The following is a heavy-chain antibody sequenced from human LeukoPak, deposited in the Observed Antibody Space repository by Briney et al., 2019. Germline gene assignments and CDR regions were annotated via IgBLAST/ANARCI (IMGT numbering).Heavy chain of an antibody. CDR1: GFTFSSYA. Sequence: GGSLRLSCAASGFTFSSYAMSWVRQAPGKGLEWVSAISGSGGSTYYADSVKGRFTISRDNSKNTMYLQMNSLRAEDTALYYCAKVNGYCSGGSCYSSGSYYHYGMDVWGKGTTVTVSS. CDR2: ISGSGGST. D-gene: IGHD2-15*01. J-gene: IGHJ6*04. V-gene: IGHV3-23*01. CDR3: AKVNGYCSGGSCYSSGSYYHYGMDV.